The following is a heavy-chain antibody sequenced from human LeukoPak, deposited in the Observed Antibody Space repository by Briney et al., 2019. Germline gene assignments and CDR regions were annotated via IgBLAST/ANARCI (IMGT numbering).Heavy chain of an antibody. J-gene: IGHJ5*02. D-gene: IGHD5-18*01. CDR3: ARGEGYSYGYWWFDP. V-gene: IGHV6-1*01. Sequence: SQTLSLTCAISGDSVSSNSVTWNWIRQSPSRGLEWLGRTYYRSKWYYDYAVSVKSRITIDPDTSKNQLSLQLNSVTPEDTAVYYCARGEGYSYGYWWFDPWGQGTLVTVSS. CDR2: TYYRSKWYY. CDR1: GDSVSSNSVT.